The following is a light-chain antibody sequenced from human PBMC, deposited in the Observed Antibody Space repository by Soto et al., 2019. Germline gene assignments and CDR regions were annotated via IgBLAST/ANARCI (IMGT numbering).Light chain of an antibody. Sequence: QSALTQPASVSGSPGQSITISCTGTSSDVGGYNYVSWYQQHPGKAPKLMIYDFNSRPSGVPDRFSGSKSGKTASLTVSGLQAEDEADYYCSSYAGSNIWVFGGGTKLTVL. V-gene: IGLV2-8*01. CDR2: DFN. CDR1: SSDVGGYNY. CDR3: SSYAGSNIWV. J-gene: IGLJ3*02.